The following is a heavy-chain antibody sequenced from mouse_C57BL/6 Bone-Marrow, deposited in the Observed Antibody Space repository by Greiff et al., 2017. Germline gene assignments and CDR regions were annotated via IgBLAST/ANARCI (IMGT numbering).Heavy chain of an antibody. V-gene: IGHV5-16*01. Sequence: EVKVVESEGGLVQPGSSMKLSCTASGFTFSDYYMAWVRQVPEKGLEWVANINYDGSSTYYLDSLKSRFIISRDNAKNILYLQMSSLKSEDTATYYCARGGQRPYFDVWGTGTTVTVSS. J-gene: IGHJ1*03. CDR3: ARGGQRPYFDV. CDR1: GFTFSDYY. CDR2: INYDGSST.